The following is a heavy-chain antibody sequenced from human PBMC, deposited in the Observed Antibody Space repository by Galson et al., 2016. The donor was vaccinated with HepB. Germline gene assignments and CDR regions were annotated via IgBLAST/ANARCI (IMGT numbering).Heavy chain of an antibody. CDR3: ARESRMVRGVITYFFDY. D-gene: IGHD3-10*01. Sequence: SLRLSCAASGFTVSSNYMSWVRQAPGKGLEWVSVIYSGGSTYYADSVKGRFTIPRDNSKNTLSLQMNSMRAEDTAVYYCARESRMVRGVITYFFDYWGQGTLVTVSS. V-gene: IGHV3-53*01. CDR1: GFTVSSNY. J-gene: IGHJ4*02. CDR2: IYSGGST.